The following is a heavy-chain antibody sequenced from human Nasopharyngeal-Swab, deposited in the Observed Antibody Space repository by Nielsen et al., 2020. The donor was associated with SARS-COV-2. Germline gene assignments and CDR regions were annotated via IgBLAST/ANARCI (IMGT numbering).Heavy chain of an antibody. J-gene: IGHJ3*02. CDR2: MSGGGGNT. D-gene: IGHD5-24*01. V-gene: IGHV3-23*01. Sequence: GESLKISCAASGFTFSSYAMSWVRQAPGKGLEWVAVMSGGGGNTFYADSVKGRFTISRDNSKNTLYLHMSSLRTEDTAVYYCAKSRDGYNYDAFHIWGHGTMVTVSS. CDR1: GFTFSSYA. CDR3: AKSRDGYNYDAFHI.